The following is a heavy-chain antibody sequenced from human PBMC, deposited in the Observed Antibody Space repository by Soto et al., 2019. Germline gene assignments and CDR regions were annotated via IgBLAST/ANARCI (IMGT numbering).Heavy chain of an antibody. D-gene: IGHD3-3*01. Sequence: ASVKVSCKASGYTFTSYAMHWVRQAPGQRLGWMGWINAGNGNTKYSQKFQGRVTITRDTSASTAYMELSSLRSEDTAVYYCAREIQTPYDFWSGYFTPGPNWFDPWGQGTLVTVSS. CDR3: AREIQTPYDFWSGYFTPGPNWFDP. CDR2: INAGNGNT. V-gene: IGHV1-3*01. CDR1: GYTFTSYA. J-gene: IGHJ5*02.